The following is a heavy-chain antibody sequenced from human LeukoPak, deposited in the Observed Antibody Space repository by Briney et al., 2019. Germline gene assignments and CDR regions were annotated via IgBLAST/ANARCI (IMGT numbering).Heavy chain of an antibody. V-gene: IGHV4-59*08. Sequence: PSETLSFTGTASGGPIAPFHWGWIRQPPGKGLEWIGDIYYSGSTNYNPSLKSRVTISVDTSKNQFSLKLSSVTAADTAVYYCVRHSHVTRNWFELCGPGTLVTVSS. CDR1: GGPIAPFH. CDR3: VRHSHVTRNWFEL. J-gene: IGHJ5*02. CDR2: IYYSGST. D-gene: IGHD2-2*01.